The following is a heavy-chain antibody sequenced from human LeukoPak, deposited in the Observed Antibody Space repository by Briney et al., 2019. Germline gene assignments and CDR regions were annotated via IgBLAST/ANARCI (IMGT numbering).Heavy chain of an antibody. Sequence: ASMKVSCTASGYTFTSYGISWVRQAPGQGLEWMGWISAYNGNTNYAQKLQGRVTMTTDTSTSTAYMELRSLRSDDTAVYYCARDARVYCSSTSCYAGIGYWGQGTLVTVSS. J-gene: IGHJ4*02. CDR2: ISAYNGNT. CDR3: ARDARVYCSSTSCYAGIGY. D-gene: IGHD2-2*01. CDR1: GYTFTSYG. V-gene: IGHV1-18*01.